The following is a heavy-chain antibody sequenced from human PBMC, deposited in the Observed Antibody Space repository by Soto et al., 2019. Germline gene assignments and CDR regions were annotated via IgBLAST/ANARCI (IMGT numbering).Heavy chain of an antibody. CDR1: GYTFTSYD. J-gene: IGHJ3*02. CDR3: ARDHKYYDFWSGLWRAFDI. CDR2: MNPNSGNT. Sequence: GASVKVSCKASGYTFTSYDINWVRQATGQGLEWMGWMNPNSGNTGYAQKFQGRVTMTRNTSISTAYMELSSLRSEDTTVYYCARDHKYYDFWSGLWRAFDIWGQGTMVTVSS. V-gene: IGHV1-8*01. D-gene: IGHD3-3*01.